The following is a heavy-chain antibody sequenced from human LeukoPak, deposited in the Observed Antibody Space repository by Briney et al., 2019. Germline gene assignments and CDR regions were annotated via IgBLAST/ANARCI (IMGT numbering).Heavy chain of an antibody. CDR3: AMGPYYYDSSGYYY. V-gene: IGHV3-21*04. CDR2: ISSSSSYI. D-gene: IGHD3-22*01. J-gene: IGHJ4*02. CDR1: GFTFSSYS. Sequence: PGRSLRLSCAASGFTFSSYSMNWVRQAPGKGLEWVSSISSSSSYIYYADSVKGRFTISRDNAKNTLYLQMNSLRAEDTAVYYCAMGPYYYDSSGYYYWGQGTLVTVSS.